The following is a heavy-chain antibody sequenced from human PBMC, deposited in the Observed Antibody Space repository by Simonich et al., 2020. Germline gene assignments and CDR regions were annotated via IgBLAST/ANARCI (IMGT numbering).Heavy chain of an antibody. CDR3: ARGGLADRRIVYYYYMDV. V-gene: IGHV1-69*09. J-gene: IGHJ6*03. CDR1: GGTFSSYA. CDR2: IIPILGIA. Sequence: QVQLVQSGAEVKKPGSSVKVSCKASGGTFSSYAISWVRQAPGQGLEWIVGIIPILGIANYAQKFQCRVTITADKSTSTAYMELSSLRSEDTAVYYCARGGLADRRIVYYYYMDVWGKGTTVTVSS. D-gene: IGHD2-15*01.